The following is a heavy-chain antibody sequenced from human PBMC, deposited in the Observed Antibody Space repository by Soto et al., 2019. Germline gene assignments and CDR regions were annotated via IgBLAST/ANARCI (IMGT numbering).Heavy chain of an antibody. CDR1: GGTFSSYA. Sequence: QVQLVQSGAEVKKPGSSVKVSCKASGGTFSSYAISWVRQAPGQGLEWMGGIIPIFGTANYAQKFQGRVTITADESTSTAYMELSSLRSEDTAVYYCARSCSGGSCYSGYYYYCMDVWGQGTTVTVSS. D-gene: IGHD2-15*01. V-gene: IGHV1-69*01. CDR3: ARSCSGGSCYSGYYYYCMDV. CDR2: IIPIFGTA. J-gene: IGHJ6*02.